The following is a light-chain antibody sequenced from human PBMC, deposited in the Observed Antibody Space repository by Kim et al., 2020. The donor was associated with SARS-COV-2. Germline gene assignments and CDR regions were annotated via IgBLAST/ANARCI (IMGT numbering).Light chain of an antibody. CDR3: SSFASRTTWV. CDR1: SSDVGGYNY. J-gene: IGLJ3*02. Sequence: GQSITIACTGTSSDVGGYNYVSWYQQHPGRAPNLMIYDVAKRPSGVSNRFSGSKSGNTASLTISGLQAEDEADYYCSSFASRTTWVFGGGTKVTVL. V-gene: IGLV2-14*03. CDR2: DVA.